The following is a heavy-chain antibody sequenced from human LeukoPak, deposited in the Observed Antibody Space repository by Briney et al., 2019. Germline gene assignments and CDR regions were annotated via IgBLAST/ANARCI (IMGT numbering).Heavy chain of an antibody. CDR1: GFTFSRNS. J-gene: IGHJ6*03. CDR2: ISTSSSYI. CDR3: ARGGDTAPYYYYMNV. Sequence: GGSLRLPCAASGFTFSRNSMNWVRQAPGKGLEWVSSISTSSSYIYYADSVKGRFTISRDNAKNSLYLQMNSLRAEDTAVYYCARGGDTAPYYYYMNVWGKGTTVTVSS. V-gene: IGHV3-21*01. D-gene: IGHD5-18*01.